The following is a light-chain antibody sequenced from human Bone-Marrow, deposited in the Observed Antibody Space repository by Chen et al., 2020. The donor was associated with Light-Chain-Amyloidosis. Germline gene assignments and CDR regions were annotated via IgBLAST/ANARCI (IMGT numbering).Light chain of an antibody. CDR3: QSADSSGTYEVI. J-gene: IGLJ2*01. CDR2: RDT. V-gene: IGLV3-25*03. Sequence: SYELTPPPSVSVSPGQTARITCSGDDLPTKYAYWYHQKPGPAPVLVIHRDTERPSGISERFSGSSSGTTATVTISGVQSEDEADYHWQSADSSGTYEVIFGGGTKLTVL. CDR1: DLPTKY.